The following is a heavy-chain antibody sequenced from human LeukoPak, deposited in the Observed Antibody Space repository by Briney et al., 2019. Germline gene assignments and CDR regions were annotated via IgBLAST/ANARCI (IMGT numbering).Heavy chain of an antibody. CDR1: GFTFSSYA. J-gene: IGHJ4*02. CDR2: ISYDGSNK. D-gene: IGHD3-16*01. Sequence: QTGGSLRLSCAASGFTFSSYAMHWVRQSPGKGLEWVTFISYDGSNKYYAESVKGRFTISRDNSENTLDLQMNSLRDEDTAVYYCARDLGEGGFDYWGQGTLVTVSS. V-gene: IGHV3-30*04. CDR3: ARDLGEGGFDY.